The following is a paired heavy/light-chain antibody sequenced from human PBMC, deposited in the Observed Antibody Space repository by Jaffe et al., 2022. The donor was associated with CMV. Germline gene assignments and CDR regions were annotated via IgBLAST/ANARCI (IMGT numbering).Heavy chain of an antibody. V-gene: IGHV1-2*02. J-gene: IGHJ4*02. D-gene: IGHD6-25*01. CDR1: GYTFTDNY. Sequence: QVHLEQSGTEVKKPGASVKVSCKASGYTFTDNYIHWVRQAPGQGLEWMGWITPKSGAITYAQKFQGRVTLTRDTSISTAYMELNRLRFDDTAIYYCARVRAGVQSAATLFDYWGQGTLVTVSS. CDR3: ARVRAGVQSAATLFDY. CDR2: ITPKSGAI.
Light chain of an antibody. CDR1: QTILYSTKNKNY. J-gene: IGKJ2*01. V-gene: IGKV4-1*01. CDR3: HQYFATPHT. CDR2: WAS. Sequence: DIVMTQSPDSLAVSLGERATINCRSSQTILYSTKNKNYLSWYQQKSGQPPKLLIYWASTRESGVPDRFSGSGSGTDFTLTISSLQAEDVAVYFCHQYFATPHTFGQGTKLEIK.